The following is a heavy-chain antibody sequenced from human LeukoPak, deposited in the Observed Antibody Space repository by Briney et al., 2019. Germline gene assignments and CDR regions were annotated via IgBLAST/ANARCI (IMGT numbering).Heavy chain of an antibody. Sequence: GGSLRLSCAASGFTFSSYAMSWVRQAPGKGLEWVSAISGSGGSTYYADSVKGWFTISRDNSKNTLYLQMNSLRAEDTAVYYCARVTQLWLPFDYWGQGTLVTVSS. CDR2: ISGSGGST. CDR1: GFTFSSYA. D-gene: IGHD5-18*01. V-gene: IGHV3-23*01. CDR3: ARVTQLWLPFDY. J-gene: IGHJ4*02.